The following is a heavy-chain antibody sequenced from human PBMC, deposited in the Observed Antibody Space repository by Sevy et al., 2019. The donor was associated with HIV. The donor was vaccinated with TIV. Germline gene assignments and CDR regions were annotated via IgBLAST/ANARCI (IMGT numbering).Heavy chain of an antibody. Sequence: SGPTLLKPTQTLTLTCTFSGFSLSTSGVGVGWIRQPPGKALEWLAVIYWDDDKYYSPSLKSRLTITKDTSKNQVVLRMTNMDPVDTATYYCAHRPYGDYVGGFDVWGQGTLVTVSS. V-gene: IGHV2-5*02. CDR1: GFSLSTSGVG. J-gene: IGHJ3*01. CDR2: IYWDDDK. D-gene: IGHD4-17*01. CDR3: AHRPYGDYVGGFDV.